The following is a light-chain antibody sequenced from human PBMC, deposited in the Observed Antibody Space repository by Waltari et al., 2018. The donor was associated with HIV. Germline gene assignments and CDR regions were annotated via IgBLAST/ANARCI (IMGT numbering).Light chain of an antibody. CDR3: CSYAGRGAV. CDR1: STDVGRFEL. Sequence: QSALTQPASVSGSAGQSFTISCTGASTDVGRFELVSWYQQLPGKAPNLMIYEVNERPSGVSNRFSGSKSGNTASLTISGLQAEDEAHYYCCSYAGRGAVFGGGTKVTVL. CDR2: EVN. V-gene: IGLV2-23*02. J-gene: IGLJ3*02.